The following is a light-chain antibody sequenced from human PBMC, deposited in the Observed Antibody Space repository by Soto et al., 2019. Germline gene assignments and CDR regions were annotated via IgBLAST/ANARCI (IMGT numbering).Light chain of an antibody. CDR3: QQYGSSPTT. Sequence: EIVLTQSPGTLSLSPGERATLSCRASQTFTTSSLAWYQQIPGQAPRLLFFGASIRATGIPDRFSGSGSGTDFTLTISRLEPEDSAVYHCQQYGSSPTTFGQGTKVDIK. V-gene: IGKV3-20*01. J-gene: IGKJ1*01. CDR1: QTFTTSS. CDR2: GAS.